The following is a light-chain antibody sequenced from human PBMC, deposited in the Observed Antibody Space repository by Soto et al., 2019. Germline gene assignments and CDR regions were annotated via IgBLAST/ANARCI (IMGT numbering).Light chain of an antibody. Sequence: EIVLTQSPGTLSLSPGERATLSCRASQSVSSNYLAWYQQKPDQAPRLLIYAASSRATGIPDRFSGSGSGTDFTLTISRLETEDFAVYYCQQYGSSPYTFGGGTKVEIK. V-gene: IGKV3-20*01. CDR3: QQYGSSPYT. CDR1: QSVSSNY. CDR2: AAS. J-gene: IGKJ2*01.